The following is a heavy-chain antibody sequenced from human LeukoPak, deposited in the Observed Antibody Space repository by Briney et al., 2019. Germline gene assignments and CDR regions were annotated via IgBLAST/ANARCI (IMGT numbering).Heavy chain of an antibody. J-gene: IGHJ4*02. CDR1: GFTFDDYG. V-gene: IGHV3-20*04. CDR2: INWNGGST. D-gene: IGHD6-13*01. CDR3: ATSFGPVIAAAGTGAD. Sequence: TGGSLRLSCAASGFTFDDYGMSWVRQAPGKGLEWVSGINWNGGSTGYADSVKGRFTISRDNAKNSLYLQMNSLRAEDTAVYYCATSFGPVIAAAGTGADWGQGTLVTVSS.